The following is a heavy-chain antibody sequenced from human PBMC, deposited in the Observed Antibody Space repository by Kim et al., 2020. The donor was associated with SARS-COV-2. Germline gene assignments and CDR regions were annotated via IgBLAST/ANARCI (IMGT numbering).Heavy chain of an antibody. CDR3: ARDFGLYYYYGMDV. D-gene: IGHD3-3*01. Sequence: GGSLRLSCAASGFTVSSNYMSLVRQAPGKGLEWVSVIYSGGSTYYADSVKGRFTISRDNSKNTLYLQMNSLRAEDTAVYYCARDFGLYYYYGMDVWGQGTTVTVSS. J-gene: IGHJ6*02. CDR2: IYSGGST. V-gene: IGHV3-53*01. CDR1: GFTVSSNY.